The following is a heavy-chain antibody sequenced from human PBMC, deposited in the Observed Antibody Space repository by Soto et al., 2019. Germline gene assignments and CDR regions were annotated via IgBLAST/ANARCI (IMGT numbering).Heavy chain of an antibody. V-gene: IGHV3-21*01. CDR3: ARASTVVVTRRGAFDI. J-gene: IGHJ3*02. CDR1: GFTFSSYS. CDR2: ISSSSSYI. D-gene: IGHD3-22*01. Sequence: GGSLRLSCAASGFTFSSYSMNWVRQAPGKGLEWVSSISSSSSYIYYADSVKGRFTISRDNAKNSLYLQMNSLRAEDTAVYYCARASTVVVTRRGAFDIWGQGTMVTVSS.